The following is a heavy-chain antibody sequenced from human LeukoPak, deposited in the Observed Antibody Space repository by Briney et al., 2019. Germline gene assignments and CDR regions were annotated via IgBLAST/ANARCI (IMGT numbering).Heavy chain of an antibody. CDR2: IDPYSGNT. CDR1: GYTFKSYA. CDR3: ARGVVVVPAAAHFAY. D-gene: IGHD2-2*01. J-gene: IGHJ4*02. V-gene: IGHV1-18*01. Sequence: ASVKVSCKASGYTFKSYAITWVRQAPGQGLEWMGWIDPYSGNTNYAQKFQGRVTMTTETFTSTADMEVTSLRSDDTAVYYCARGVVVVPAAAHFAYWGQGTLVTVSS.